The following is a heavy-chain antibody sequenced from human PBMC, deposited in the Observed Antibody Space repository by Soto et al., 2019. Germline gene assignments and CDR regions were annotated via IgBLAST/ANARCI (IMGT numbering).Heavy chain of an antibody. J-gene: IGHJ6*02. D-gene: IGHD3-22*01. CDR1: GFTFSSYG. CDR2: IWYDGSNK. V-gene: IGHV3-33*01. Sequence: PGGSLRLSCAASGFTFSSYGMHWVRQAPGKGVEWVAVIWYDGSNKYYADSVKGRFTISRDNSKNTLYLQMNSLRAEDTAVYYCARDLSYYYDSSEYYGMDVWGQGTTVTVSS. CDR3: ARDLSYYYDSSEYYGMDV.